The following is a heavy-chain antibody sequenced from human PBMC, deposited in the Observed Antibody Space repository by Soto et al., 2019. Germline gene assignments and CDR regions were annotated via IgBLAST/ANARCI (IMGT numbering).Heavy chain of an antibody. J-gene: IGHJ6*02. CDR1: GFTFSSYG. D-gene: IGHD2-2*01. CDR2: ISYDGSNK. V-gene: IGHV3-30*18. CDR3: AKDYCSSTSCYYGMDV. Sequence: QVQLVESGGGVVQPGRSLRLSCAASGFTFSSYGMHWVRQAPGKGLEWVAVISYDGSNKYYADSVKGRFTISRDNSKNTLYLQINSLRAEDTAVYYCAKDYCSSTSCYYGMDVWGQGTTGTVSS.